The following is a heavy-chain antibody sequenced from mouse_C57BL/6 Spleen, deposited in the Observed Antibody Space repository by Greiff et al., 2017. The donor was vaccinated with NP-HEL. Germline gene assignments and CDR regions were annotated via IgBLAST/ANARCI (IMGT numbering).Heavy chain of an antibody. V-gene: IGHV5-16*01. D-gene: IGHD2-4*01. J-gene: IGHJ4*01. CDR1: GFTFSDYY. Sequence: VVESEGGLVQPGSSMKLSCTASGFTFSDYYMAWVRQVPEKGLEWVANINYDGSSTYYLDSLKSRFIISRDNAKNILYLQMSSLKSEDTATYYCARIYYDYDDAMDYWGQGTSVTVSS. CDR2: INYDGSST. CDR3: ARIYYDYDDAMDY.